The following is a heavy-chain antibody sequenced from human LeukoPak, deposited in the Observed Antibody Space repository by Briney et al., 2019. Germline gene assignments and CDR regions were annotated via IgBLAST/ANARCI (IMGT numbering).Heavy chain of an antibody. D-gene: IGHD4-17*01. J-gene: IGHJ4*02. CDR1: GFTFSSYG. CDR3: ARAGNYGDYVYFDY. Sequence: PGGSLRLSCAASGFTFSSYGMHWVRQAPCQGLEWVAVIWYDGSNKYYADSVKGRFTISRDNSKNTLYLQMNSLRAEDTAVYYCARAGNYGDYVYFDYWGQGTLVTVSS. V-gene: IGHV3-33*01. CDR2: IWYDGSNK.